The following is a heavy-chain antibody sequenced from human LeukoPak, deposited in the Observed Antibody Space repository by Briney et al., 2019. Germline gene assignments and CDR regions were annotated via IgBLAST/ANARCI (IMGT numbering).Heavy chain of an antibody. CDR2: ISSDGSST. J-gene: IGHJ4*02. CDR3: ARDQRVTGRPDIDY. Sequence: GGSLRLSCAASGFTFRNHWMHWVRQTPGKGLVWVSRISSDGSSTTYADSVKGRFTISRDNAKNTLYLQMNNLRAEDAAMYYCARDQRVTGRPDIDYWGQGTLVIVSS. CDR1: GFTFRNHW. V-gene: IGHV3-74*03. D-gene: IGHD6-6*01.